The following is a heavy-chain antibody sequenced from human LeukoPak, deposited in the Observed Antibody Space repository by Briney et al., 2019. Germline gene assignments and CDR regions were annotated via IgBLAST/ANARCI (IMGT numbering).Heavy chain of an antibody. CDR1: GASITSSY. D-gene: IGHD3-22*01. Sequence: PSETLSLTCTVSGASITSSYWSWIRQPPGMGLEWLGYIHYSGTTNYNPSLKSRVAFSVDTSKNQFSLRLTSVTAADTAVYYCARARNYYDSSGFYYEGDAFDIWGQGTMVTVSS. CDR2: IHYSGTT. V-gene: IGHV4-59*01. J-gene: IGHJ3*02. CDR3: ARARNYYDSSGFYYEGDAFDI.